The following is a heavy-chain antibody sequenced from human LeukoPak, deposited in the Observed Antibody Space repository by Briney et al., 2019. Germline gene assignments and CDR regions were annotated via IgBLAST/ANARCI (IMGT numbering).Heavy chain of an antibody. Sequence: SETLSPTCAVFGGSFSDYSWTWIRQTPGKGLEWIGEINHRGGPNYNPSLKSRLTISVDTSKNQFSLNLTSVTAADTAVYYCASGVGEFFPDAFNIWGQGTMVGVFS. V-gene: IGHV4-34*01. CDR2: INHRGGP. J-gene: IGHJ3*02. D-gene: IGHD3-10*01. CDR3: ASGVGEFFPDAFNI. CDR1: GGSFSDYS.